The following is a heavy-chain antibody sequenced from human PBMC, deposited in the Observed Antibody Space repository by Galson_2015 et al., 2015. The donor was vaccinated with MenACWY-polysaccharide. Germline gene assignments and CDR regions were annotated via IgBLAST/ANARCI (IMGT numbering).Heavy chain of an antibody. V-gene: IGHV3-43*02. J-gene: IGHJ4*02. CDR1: GFTFDDYA. D-gene: IGHD4-17*01. CDR3: AKDGDTTVTTEEAYYFDY. CDR2: ISGDGGST. Sequence: LRLSCAASGFTFDDYAMHWVRQAPGKGLEWVSLISGDGGSTYYADSVKGRFTISRDNSKNSLYLQMNSLRTEDTALYYCAKDGDTTVTTEEAYYFDYWGQGTLVTVSS.